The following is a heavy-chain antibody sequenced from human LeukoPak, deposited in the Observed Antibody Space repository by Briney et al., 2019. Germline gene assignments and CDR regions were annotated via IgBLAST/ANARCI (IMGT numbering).Heavy chain of an antibody. CDR1: GFTFSTYV. CDR2: ISSNGGST. CDR3: ARVSGYGFFDY. V-gene: IGHV3-64*01. D-gene: IGHD6-25*01. Sequence: PGGSLRLSCAASGFTFSTYVMHWVRQAPGKGLEYVSAISSNGGSTYYANSVKGRFTISRDNSKNTLYLQMGSLRAEDMAVYYCARVSGYGFFDYWGQGTLVTVSS. J-gene: IGHJ4*02.